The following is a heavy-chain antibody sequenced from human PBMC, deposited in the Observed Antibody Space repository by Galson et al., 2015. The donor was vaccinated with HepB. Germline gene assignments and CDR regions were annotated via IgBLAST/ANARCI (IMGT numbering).Heavy chain of an antibody. CDR1: GDSVSSKSAI. CDR3: ARLDPGGDSWLLNYFDY. CDR2: TYYRSKWYF. J-gene: IGHJ4*02. Sequence: GDSVSSKSAIWNWIRQSPSRGLEWLGRTYYRSKWYFHYADSVRGRITINPDTSKNQFSLQLNSVTPEDTAMYYCARLDPGGDSWLLNYFDYWSQGTQVTVSP. D-gene: IGHD6-13*01. V-gene: IGHV6-1*01.